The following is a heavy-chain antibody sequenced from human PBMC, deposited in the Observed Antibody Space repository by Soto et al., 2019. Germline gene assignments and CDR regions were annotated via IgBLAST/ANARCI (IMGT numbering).Heavy chain of an antibody. D-gene: IGHD4-17*01. CDR1: GYTFTGYY. Sequence: EASVKVSCKASGYTFTGYYMHCVRQAPGQGLEWMGWINPNSGGTNYAQKFQGRVTMTRDTSISTAYMELSRLRSDDTAVYYCASSTVTTGAFDIWGQGTMVTVSS. CDR2: INPNSGGT. CDR3: ASSTVTTGAFDI. J-gene: IGHJ3*02. V-gene: IGHV1-2*02.